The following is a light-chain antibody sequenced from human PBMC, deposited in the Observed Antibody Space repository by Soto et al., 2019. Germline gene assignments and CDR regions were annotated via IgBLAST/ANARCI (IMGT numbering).Light chain of an antibody. V-gene: IGLV2-8*01. CDR1: STDVGVYDY. Sequence: QSALTQPPSASGSPGQSVTISCTGTSTDVGVYDYVSWYQQHPGKAPKLMIYEVNKRPSGVSDRFSGSKSGNTASLTVSGLQTEDEADYYCSSYAASNTVVFGGGTKLTVL. CDR3: SSYAASNTVV. CDR2: EVN. J-gene: IGLJ2*01.